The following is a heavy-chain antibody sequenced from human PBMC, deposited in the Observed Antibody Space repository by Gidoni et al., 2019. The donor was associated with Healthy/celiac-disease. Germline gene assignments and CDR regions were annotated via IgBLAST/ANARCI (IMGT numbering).Heavy chain of an antibody. J-gene: IGHJ4*02. CDR3: ARGPSGYDYDY. D-gene: IGHD5-12*01. V-gene: IGHV3-7*04. Sequence: EVQLVESGGGLVQPGGSLRLSCAASGFTFSSSWMSWVRQAPGKGLEWVANIKQDGSEKYYVDSVKGRFTISRDNAKNSLYLQMNSLRAEDTAVYYCARGPSGYDYDYWGQGTLVTVSS. CDR2: IKQDGSEK. CDR1: GFTFSSSW.